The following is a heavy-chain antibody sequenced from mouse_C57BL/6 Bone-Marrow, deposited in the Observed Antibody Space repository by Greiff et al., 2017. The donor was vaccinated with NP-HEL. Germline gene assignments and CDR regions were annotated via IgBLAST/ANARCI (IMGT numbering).Heavy chain of an antibody. CDR1: GFNIKDDY. J-gene: IGHJ2*01. CDR3: TGIITTVVATEENYFDY. Sequence: VQLQQSGAELVRPGASVKLSCTASGFNIKDDYMHWVKQKPEQGLEWIGWIDPENGDTEYASKFQGKATITADPSSNTADLQLSSLTSEDTAVYYCTGIITTVVATEENYFDYWGQGTTLTVSS. CDR2: IDPENGDT. V-gene: IGHV14-4*01. D-gene: IGHD1-1*01.